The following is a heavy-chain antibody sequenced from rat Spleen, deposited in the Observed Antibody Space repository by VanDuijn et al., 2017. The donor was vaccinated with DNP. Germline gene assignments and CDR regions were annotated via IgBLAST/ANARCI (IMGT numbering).Heavy chain of an antibody. V-gene: IGHV5-25*01. CDR2: ISYDGSST. D-gene: IGHD1-11*01. CDR3: AGEGDYGGYSAKFDY. CDR1: GFTFSNYD. Sequence: EVQLVESGGGLVQPGRSMKLSCAASGFTFSNYDMAWVRQAPTKGLEWVASISYDGSSTYYRDSVKGRFTIYRDNAKRTLYLQMGSLRSEDTATYYCAGEGDYGGYSAKFDYWGQGVMVTVSS. J-gene: IGHJ2*01.